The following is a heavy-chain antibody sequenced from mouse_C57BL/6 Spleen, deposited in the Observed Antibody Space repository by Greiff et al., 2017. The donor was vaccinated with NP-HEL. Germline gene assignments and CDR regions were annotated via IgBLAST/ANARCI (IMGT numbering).Heavy chain of an antibody. CDR3: ARGEYDDGDLDY. Sequence: VKLQQPGAELVKPGASVKLSCKASGYTFTSYWMHWVKQRPGQGLEWIGMIHPNSGSTNYNEKFKSKATLTVDKSSSTAYMQLSSLTSEDSAVYYCARGEYDDGDLDYWGQGTTLTVSS. CDR2: IHPNSGST. D-gene: IGHD2-12*01. J-gene: IGHJ2*01. CDR1: GYTFTSYW. V-gene: IGHV1-64*01.